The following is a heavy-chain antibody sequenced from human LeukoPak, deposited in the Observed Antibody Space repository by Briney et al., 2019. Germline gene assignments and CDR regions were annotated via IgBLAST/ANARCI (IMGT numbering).Heavy chain of an antibody. J-gene: IGHJ4*02. CDR3: ATVYFRAQNYFDY. Sequence: ASVKVSCEVSGYTLTELSMHWVRQAPGKGLEWMGGFDPEDGETIYAQKFQGRVTMTEDTSTDTAYMELSSLRSEDTAVYYCATVYFRAQNYFDYWGQGTLVTVSS. CDR2: FDPEDGET. CDR1: GYTLTELS. D-gene: IGHD3-9*01. V-gene: IGHV1-24*01.